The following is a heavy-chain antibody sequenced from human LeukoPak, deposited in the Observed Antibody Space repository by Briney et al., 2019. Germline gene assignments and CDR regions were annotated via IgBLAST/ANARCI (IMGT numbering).Heavy chain of an antibody. V-gene: IGHV3-49*03. J-gene: IGHJ4*02. D-gene: IGHD4-17*01. CDR3: TRFVTVTTPRHLNFDY. Sequence: QAGGSLRLSCTASGFTFGDYAMSWFRQAPGKGLEWVGFIRSKAYGGTTEYAASVKGRFTISRDDSKSIAYLQMNSLKTEDTAVYYCTRFVTVTTPRHLNFDYWGQGTLVTVSS. CDR2: IRSKAYGGTT. CDR1: GFTFGDYA.